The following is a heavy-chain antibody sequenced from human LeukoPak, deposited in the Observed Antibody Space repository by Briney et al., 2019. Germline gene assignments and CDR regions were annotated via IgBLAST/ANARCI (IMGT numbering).Heavy chain of an antibody. D-gene: IGHD1-26*01. CDR3: ATGPIVGATTFDY. J-gene: IGHJ4*02. V-gene: IGHV3-30*03. CDR1: GFTFSSYA. CDR2: ILYDGSNK. Sequence: PGGSLRLSCAASGFTFSSYAMTWVRQAPGKGLEWVAVILYDGSNKYYADSVKGRFTISRDNSKNTLYLQMNSLRAEDTAVYYCATGPIVGATTFDYWGQGTLVTVSS.